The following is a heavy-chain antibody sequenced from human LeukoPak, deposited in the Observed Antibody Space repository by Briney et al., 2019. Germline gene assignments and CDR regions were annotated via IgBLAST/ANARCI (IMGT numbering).Heavy chain of an antibody. CDR2: INPSGRST. Sequence: ASLKVSCKASGYTFTSYYMHWVRQAPGQGIEWMGMINPSGRSTSYAQKFQCRVTMTRDNAKDTLHLQMNSLRAEDTAVYYWARDGPRSGWSDYWGQGTLVTVSS. V-gene: IGHV1-46*01. D-gene: IGHD6-19*01. CDR1: GYTFTSYY. J-gene: IGHJ4*02. CDR3: ARDGPRSGWSDY.